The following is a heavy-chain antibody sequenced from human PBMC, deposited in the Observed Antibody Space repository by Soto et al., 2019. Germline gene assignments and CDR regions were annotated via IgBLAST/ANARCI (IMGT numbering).Heavy chain of an antibody. CDR1: GYTFTSYA. V-gene: IGHV1-3*01. CDR3: ARGPGGPDGPGDY. Sequence: QVQLVQSGAEVKKPGASVKVSCKASGYTFTSYAMHWVRQAPGQRLEWMGRINAGNGNTKYSQKFQGRVTITRDTSASTADMELSSLRSEDTAVYYCARGPGGPDGPGDYWGQGTLVTVSS. D-gene: IGHD2-15*01. J-gene: IGHJ4*02. CDR2: INAGNGNT.